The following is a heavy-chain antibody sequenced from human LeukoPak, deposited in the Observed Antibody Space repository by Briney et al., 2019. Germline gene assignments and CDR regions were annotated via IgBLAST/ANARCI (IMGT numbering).Heavy chain of an antibody. CDR1: GFTFSSYG. CDR3: ARPEYYYDSSGYYY. D-gene: IGHD3-22*01. CDR2: IWYDGSNK. J-gene: IGHJ4*02. Sequence: GGSLRLSCAASGFTFSSYGMHWVRQAPGKGLEWVAVIWYDGSNKYYADSVKGRFTISRDNSKNTLYLQMNSLRAEDTAVYYCARPEYYYDSSGYYYWGQGTLVTVSS. V-gene: IGHV3-33*01.